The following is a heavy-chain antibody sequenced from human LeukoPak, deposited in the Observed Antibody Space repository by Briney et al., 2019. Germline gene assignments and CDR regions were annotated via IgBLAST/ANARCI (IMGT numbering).Heavy chain of an antibody. CDR3: AKDIRDTLWFGESRPLDY. V-gene: IGHV3-23*01. J-gene: IGHJ4*02. D-gene: IGHD3-10*01. Sequence: GGTLRLSCAASGFTFSSYGMSWVRQAPGKGLEWVSAISGSGGSTYYADSAKGRFTISRDNSKNTLYLQMNSLRAEDTAVYYCAKDIRDTLWFGESRPLDYWGQGTLVTVSS. CDR2: ISGSGGST. CDR1: GFTFSSYG.